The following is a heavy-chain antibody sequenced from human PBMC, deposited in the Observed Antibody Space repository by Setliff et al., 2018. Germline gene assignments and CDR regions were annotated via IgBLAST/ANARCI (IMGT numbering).Heavy chain of an antibody. CDR3: LRLVRYCTKIACQATSGDEV. CDR1: GYTLSNSI. V-gene: IGHV1-18*01. J-gene: IGHJ4*02. CDR2: ISAYNGKT. D-gene: IGHD2-8*01. Sequence: ASVKVSCKASGYTLSNSILSWVRQAPGQGLGWVGWISAYNGKTYSAQKFQDRVTLTTHTSTNMGYLELRDLRSDDTAVYYCLRLVRYCTKIACQATSGDEVWGLGTLVTVS.